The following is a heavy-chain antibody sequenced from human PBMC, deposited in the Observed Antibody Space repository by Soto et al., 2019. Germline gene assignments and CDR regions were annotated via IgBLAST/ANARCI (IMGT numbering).Heavy chain of an antibody. D-gene: IGHD6-13*01. CDR1: GFTFSSYG. CDR2: IWYDGSNK. V-gene: IGHV3-33*01. J-gene: IGHJ4*02. Sequence: GGSLRLSCAASGFTFSSYGMHWVRQAPGKGLEWVAVIWYDGSNKYYADSVKGRFTISRDNSKNTLYLQMNSLRAEDTAVYYCARAGEPYSSSWLDYWGQGTLVTVSS. CDR3: ARAGEPYSSSWLDY.